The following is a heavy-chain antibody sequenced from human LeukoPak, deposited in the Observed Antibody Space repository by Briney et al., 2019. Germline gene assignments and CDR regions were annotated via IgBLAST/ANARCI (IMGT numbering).Heavy chain of an antibody. CDR2: ISYDGSNK. V-gene: IGHV3-30*18. Sequence: PGGSLRLSCAASGFTFSSYGMHWVRQAPGKGLEWVAVISYDGSNKYYADSVKGRFTISRDNSKNTLYLQMNSLRAEDTAVYYCAKLVSYAIGYYFDYWGQGTLVTVSS. CDR3: AKLVSYAIGYYFDY. J-gene: IGHJ4*02. CDR1: GFTFSSYG. D-gene: IGHD2-2*01.